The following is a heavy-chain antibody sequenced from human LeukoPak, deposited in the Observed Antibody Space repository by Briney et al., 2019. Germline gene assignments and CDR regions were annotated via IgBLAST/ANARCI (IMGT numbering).Heavy chain of an antibody. V-gene: IGHV4-61*02. CDR3: ARDYVVAAAGVGVDP. J-gene: IGHJ5*02. Sequence: NPSETLSLTCTVSGGSISSGSYYWSWIRQPAGQGLEYIGRMYTSGSTYYNPSLKSRVTISVDTSKNQFSLKLSSVTAADTAVYYCARDYVVAAAGVGVDPWGQGTLVTVSS. D-gene: IGHD6-13*01. CDR2: MYTSGST. CDR1: GGSISSGSYY.